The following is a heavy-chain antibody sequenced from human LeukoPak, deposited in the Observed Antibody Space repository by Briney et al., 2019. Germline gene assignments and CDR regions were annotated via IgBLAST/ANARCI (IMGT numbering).Heavy chain of an antibody. V-gene: IGHV1-69*05. CDR1: GGTFSSYA. D-gene: IGHD6-13*01. CDR2: IIPIFGTA. J-gene: IGHJ4*02. CDR3: ASPGASSSWYSPFDY. Sequence: SVKVSCKASGGTFSSYAISWVRQAPGQGLEWMGGIIPIFGTANYAQKFQGRVTITTDESTGTAYMELSSLRSEDTAVYYCASPGASSSWYSPFDYWGQGTLVTVSS.